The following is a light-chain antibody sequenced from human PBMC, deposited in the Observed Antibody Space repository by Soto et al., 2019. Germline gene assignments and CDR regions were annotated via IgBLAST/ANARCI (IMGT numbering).Light chain of an antibody. CDR2: GAS. CDR1: QSVNSNY. Sequence: EIVLTQSPGTLSLSPGERATLSCRASQSVNSNYLAWYQQKPGQAPRLLIYGASSRATGIPDRFGGSGSGTDFTLPIGRLEPEDFAVYYCQQYGSSPYTFGQGTKLEIK. V-gene: IGKV3-20*01. J-gene: IGKJ2*01. CDR3: QQYGSSPYT.